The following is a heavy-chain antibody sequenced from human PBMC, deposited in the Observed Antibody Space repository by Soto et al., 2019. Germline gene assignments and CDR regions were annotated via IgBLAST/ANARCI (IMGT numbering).Heavy chain of an antibody. Sequence: PSETLSLTCTVSGGSISSYYWSWIRQPPGKGLEWIGYIYYSGSTNYNPSLKSQVTISVDTSKNQFSPKLSSVTAADTAVYYCARADSSSWEVIFFDYWGQGTLVTVSS. CDR2: IYYSGST. J-gene: IGHJ4*02. CDR1: GGSISSYY. V-gene: IGHV4-59*01. D-gene: IGHD6-13*01. CDR3: ARADSSSWEVIFFDY.